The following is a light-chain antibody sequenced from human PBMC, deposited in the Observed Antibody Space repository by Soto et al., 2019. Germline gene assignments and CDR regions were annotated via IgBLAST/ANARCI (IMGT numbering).Light chain of an antibody. CDR2: GAS. J-gene: IGKJ5*01. CDR1: QSVYNN. CDR3: QQYNNWPPIT. V-gene: IGKV3-15*01. Sequence: EVVMTQSPATLSVSPGERVTLSCRASQSVYNNYLAWYQQKPGQAPRLLIYGASTRATGIPARFSGSGSGTEFTLTISSLQSEDFAVYYCQQYNNWPPITFGQGTRLE.